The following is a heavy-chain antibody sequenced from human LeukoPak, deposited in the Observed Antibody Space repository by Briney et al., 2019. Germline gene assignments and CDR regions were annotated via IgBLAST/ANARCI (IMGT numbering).Heavy chain of an antibody. D-gene: IGHD6-13*01. J-gene: IGHJ4*02. CDR1: GFTFSSYS. CDR3: ARGIAAAGTWEYYFDY. CDR2: IYSGGST. V-gene: IGHV3-53*01. Sequence: PGGSLRLSCAASGFTFSSYSMSWVCQAPGKGLEWVSVIYSGGSTYYADSVKGRFTISRDNSKNTLYLQMNSLRAEDTAVYYCARGIAAAGTWEYYFDYWGQGTLVTVSS.